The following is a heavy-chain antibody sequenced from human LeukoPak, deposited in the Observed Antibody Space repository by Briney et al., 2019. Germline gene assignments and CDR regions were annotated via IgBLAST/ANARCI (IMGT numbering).Heavy chain of an antibody. CDR1: GGTFITYA. J-gene: IGHJ6*02. V-gene: IGHV1-69*13. CDR2: IIPIFGTA. D-gene: IGHD3-9*01. CDR3: ATEQTTARYFARYGMDV. Sequence: SVKVSCKASGGTFITYAIGWVRQAPGQGLEWMGGIIPIFGTANYAQKFEDRVTLTADESTNTAYKELNSLRSEDTAVYYCATEQTTARYFARYGMDVWGQGTTVTVSS.